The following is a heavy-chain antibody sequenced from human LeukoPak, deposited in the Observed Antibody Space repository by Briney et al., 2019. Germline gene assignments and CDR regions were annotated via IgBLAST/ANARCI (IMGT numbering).Heavy chain of an antibody. CDR1: GFTLSSHP. Sequence: GGSLRLSCAASGFTLSSHPMNWVRQAPGKGLEWVSYIGNDGRMMYYADSVKGRFTISRDSAKNSLYLQMNSLGADDTAVYYCARDASHFDSSDYFHNYYYGMDVWGQGTTVTVSS. D-gene: IGHD3-22*01. CDR2: IGNDGRMM. CDR3: ARDASHFDSSDYFHNYYYGMDV. J-gene: IGHJ6*02. V-gene: IGHV3-48*03.